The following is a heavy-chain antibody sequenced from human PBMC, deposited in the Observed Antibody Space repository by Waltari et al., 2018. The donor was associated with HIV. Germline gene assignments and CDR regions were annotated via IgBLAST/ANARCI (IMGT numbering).Heavy chain of an antibody. J-gene: IGHJ4*02. Sequence: DVQLEESGGGLVQPGGSLRLSSAAQGFSFKPFGLNWVRQAQGKGVEWVSCISTSSGPIYYADSVKGRVTISRDYAKNSLYMEMISLRDDDAAVYYCARESYYYDSSGYPLAYWGQGILVTVSS. CDR1: GFSFKPFG. D-gene: IGHD3-22*01. CDR3: ARESYYYDSSGYPLAY. CDR2: ISTSSGPI. V-gene: IGHV3-48*02.